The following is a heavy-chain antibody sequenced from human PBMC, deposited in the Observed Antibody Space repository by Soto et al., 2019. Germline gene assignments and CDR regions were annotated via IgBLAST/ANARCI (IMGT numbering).Heavy chain of an antibody. V-gene: IGHV3-74*01. D-gene: IGHD2-21*01. J-gene: IGHJ5*02. CDR2: IKSDGSST. CDR1: GFTFSGYW. CDR3: TRSDWFDP. Sequence: EVQLVESGGGLVQTGGSLRLSCAASGFTFSGYWMHWVRQAPGKGLVWVSRIKSDGSSTYYADSVKGRFTVSRDNAKKTLYLQMNSLRAEDTAVYYRTRSDWFDPWGQGTLVIVSS.